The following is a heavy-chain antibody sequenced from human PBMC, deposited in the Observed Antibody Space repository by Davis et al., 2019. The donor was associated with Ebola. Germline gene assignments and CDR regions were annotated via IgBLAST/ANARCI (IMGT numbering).Heavy chain of an antibody. CDR2: INPNSGGT. CDR3: TKAPFLEGAFDI. D-gene: IGHD2-8*01. V-gene: IGHV1-2*06. Sequence: AASVKVSCKASGYTFTGYYIHWVRQAPGQGLEWMGRINPNSGGTNYAQNFQGRVTMTRNTSISTAYMELSSLRSEDTAVYYCTKAPFLEGAFDIWGQGTLVTVSS. J-gene: IGHJ3*02. CDR1: GYTFTGYY.